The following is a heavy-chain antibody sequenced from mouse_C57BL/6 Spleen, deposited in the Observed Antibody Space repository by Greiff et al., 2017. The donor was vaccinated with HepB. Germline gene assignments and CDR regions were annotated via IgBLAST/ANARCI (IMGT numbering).Heavy chain of an antibody. J-gene: IGHJ2*01. V-gene: IGHV5-4*01. CDR2: ISDGGSYT. D-gene: IGHD2-1*01. Sequence: EVQRVESGGGLVKPGGSLKLSCAASGFTFSSYAMSWVRQTPEKRLEWVATISDGGSYTYYPDNVKGRFTISRDNAKNNLYLQMSHLKSEDTAMYYCARDGGNLYFDYWGQGTTLTVSS. CDR1: GFTFSSYA. CDR3: ARDGGNLYFDY.